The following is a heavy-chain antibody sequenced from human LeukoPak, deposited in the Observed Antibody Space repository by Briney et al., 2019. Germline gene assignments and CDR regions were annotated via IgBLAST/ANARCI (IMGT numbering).Heavy chain of an antibody. V-gene: IGHV1-18*01. CDR1: GYTFSSYG. CDR2: ISAYNGNT. D-gene: IGHD3-10*01. J-gene: IGHJ5*02. CDR3: ARVLTMVRGAFNWFDP. Sequence: GASVKVSCKGSGYTFSSYGISWVRQAPGQGLEWMGWISAYNGNTNYAQKLQGRVTMTTDTSTSTAYMELRSLRSDDTAVYYCARVLTMVRGAFNWFDPWGQGTLVTVSS.